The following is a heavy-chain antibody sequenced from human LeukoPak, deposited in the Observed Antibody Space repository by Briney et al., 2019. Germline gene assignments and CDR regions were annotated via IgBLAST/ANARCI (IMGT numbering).Heavy chain of an antibody. CDR3: AREGELLSDY. J-gene: IGHJ4*02. Sequence: PSETLSLTCTVSGGSISSSSYYWGWIRQPPGKGLEWIGSIYYSGSTYYNPSLKSPVTISVDTSKNQFSLKLSSVTAADTAVYYCAREGELLSDYWGQGTLVAVSS. CDR1: GGSISSSSYY. CDR2: IYYSGST. D-gene: IGHD1-26*01. V-gene: IGHV4-39*02.